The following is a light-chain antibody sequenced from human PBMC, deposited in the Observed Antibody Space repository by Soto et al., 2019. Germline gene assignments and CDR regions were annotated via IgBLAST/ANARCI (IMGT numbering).Light chain of an antibody. CDR1: SSNIGAGYD. V-gene: IGLV1-40*01. CDR2: GNS. Sequence: QPVLTQPPSVSGAPGQRVTISCTGSSSNIGAGYDVQWYQQFPGTAPKLLIFGNSNRPSGVTGRFSASKSGTSASLAVTELQADVEADYYCQSYDSSLSGVVFGGGTKLTVL. CDR3: QSYDSSLSGVV. J-gene: IGLJ3*02.